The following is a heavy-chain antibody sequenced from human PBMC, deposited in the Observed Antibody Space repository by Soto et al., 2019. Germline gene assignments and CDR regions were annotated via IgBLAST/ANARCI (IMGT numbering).Heavy chain of an antibody. CDR1: GGSISSDVYY. Sequence: QVQLQESGPGLVKPSQTLSLTCTVSGGSISSDVYYWGWIRQHPGKGLEWIGYTHYSGSTYYDPSLGNRVTISLDTSKNQSSLRLTSVTAADTAVYSCATYYYTSGSYSHLFVYWCQGTLVTVSS. CDR3: ATYYYTSGSYSHLFVY. CDR2: THYSGST. D-gene: IGHD3-10*01. V-gene: IGHV4-31*03. J-gene: IGHJ4*02.